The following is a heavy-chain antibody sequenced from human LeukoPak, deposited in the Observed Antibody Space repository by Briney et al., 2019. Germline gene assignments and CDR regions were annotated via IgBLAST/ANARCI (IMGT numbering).Heavy chain of an antibody. CDR1: GFTFSSYS. CDR2: ISSSSSYI. J-gene: IGHJ5*02. CDR3: ARRGGVGATTACWFDP. V-gene: IGHV3-21*01. D-gene: IGHD1-26*01. Sequence: PGGSLRLSCAASGFTFSSYSMNWVRQAPGKGLEWVSSISSSSSYIYYADSVKGRFTISRDNAKNSLYLQMNSLRAEDTAVYYCARRGGVGATTACWFDPWGQGTLVTVSS.